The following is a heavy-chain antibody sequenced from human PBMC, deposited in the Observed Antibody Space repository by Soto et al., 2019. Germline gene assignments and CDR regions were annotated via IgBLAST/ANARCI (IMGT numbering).Heavy chain of an antibody. CDR2: INHSGST. CDR3: ARRYRITIFGVVTNYYYYYMDV. J-gene: IGHJ6*03. D-gene: IGHD3-3*01. CDR1: GGSFSGYY. V-gene: IGHV4-34*01. Sequence: SETLSLTCAVYGGSFSGYYWSWIRQPPGKGLEWIGEINHSGSTNYNPSLKSRVTISVDTSKNQFSLKLSSVTAADTAVYYCARRYRITIFGVVTNYYYYYMDVWGKGTTVTVSS.